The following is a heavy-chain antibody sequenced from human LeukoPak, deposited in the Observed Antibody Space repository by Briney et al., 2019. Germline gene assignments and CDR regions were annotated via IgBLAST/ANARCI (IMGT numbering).Heavy chain of an antibody. CDR1: GFTVSSTY. CDR3: ARGRGLDGDPLSYYFDY. J-gene: IGHJ4*02. Sequence: GGSLRLSCAASGFTVSSTYMSWVRQAPGKGLEWVSVIYSGGNIYYIDSVKGRFTISRDNSKNTLYLQMNSLRAEDTAVYYCARGRGLDGDPLSYYFDYWGQGTLVTVSS. D-gene: IGHD4-17*01. CDR2: IYSGGNI. V-gene: IGHV3-53*01.